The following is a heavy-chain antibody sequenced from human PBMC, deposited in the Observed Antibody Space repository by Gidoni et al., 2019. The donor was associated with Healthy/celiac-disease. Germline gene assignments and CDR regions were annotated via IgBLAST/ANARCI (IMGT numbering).Heavy chain of an antibody. Sequence: QVQLVESGGGVVQPGRSLRLSCAASGFTFSSYGMHWVRPAPGKGLEWVAVIWYDGSNKYYADSVKGRFTISRDNYKNTLYLQMNSLRAEDTAVYYCARLNRYYDILTGLYEVYYYDYGMDVWGQGTTVTVSS. CDR3: ARLNRYYDILTGLYEVYYYDYGMDV. J-gene: IGHJ6*02. CDR1: GFTFSSYG. V-gene: IGHV3-33*01. CDR2: IWYDGSNK. D-gene: IGHD3-9*01.